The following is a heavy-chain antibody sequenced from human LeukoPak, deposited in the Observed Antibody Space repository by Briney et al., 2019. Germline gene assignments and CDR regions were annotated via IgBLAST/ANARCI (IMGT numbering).Heavy chain of an antibody. J-gene: IGHJ4*02. V-gene: IGHV3-30-3*01. Sequence: GGSLRLSCAASGFTFSSYAMHWVRQAPGKGLEWVAVISYDGSNKYYADSVKGRFTISRDNSKNTLYLQMNSLRAEETAVYYCASALASYGQQTPFDYWGQGTLVTVSS. CDR2: ISYDGSNK. CDR1: GFTFSSYA. CDR3: ASALASYGQQTPFDY. D-gene: IGHD5-18*01.